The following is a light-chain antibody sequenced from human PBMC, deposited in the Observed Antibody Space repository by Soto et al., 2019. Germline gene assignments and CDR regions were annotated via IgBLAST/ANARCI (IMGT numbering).Light chain of an antibody. CDR3: MQGTHLPPIT. CDR2: KVS. J-gene: IGKJ3*01. V-gene: IGKV2-30*01. CDR1: QSLVYSDGNTY. Sequence: DVAMTQSPLSLPVTLGQPASISCRSSQSLVYSDGNTYLNWFQQRPGQSPRRLIYKVSNRDSGGPGRFSGSGSGTDFTLKISRVEAEDVGVYYCMQGTHLPPITFGPGTKVDI.